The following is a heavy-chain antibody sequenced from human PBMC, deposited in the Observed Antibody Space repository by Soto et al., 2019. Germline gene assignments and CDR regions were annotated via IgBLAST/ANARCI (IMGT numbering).Heavy chain of an antibody. D-gene: IGHD6-19*01. J-gene: IGHJ4*02. V-gene: IGHV3-74*01. CDR3: VTVAVGGHYGYDY. CDR1: GFTCSDHW. CDR2: INTDGSTT. Sequence: GWSLRLSCAASGFTCSDHWMHWVRQAPGEGLVWVSRINTDGSTTSYADSVKGRFTISRDNVKNTLFLQMNSLRAEDTAIYYFVTVAVGGHYGYDYWAQGTLVTVSA.